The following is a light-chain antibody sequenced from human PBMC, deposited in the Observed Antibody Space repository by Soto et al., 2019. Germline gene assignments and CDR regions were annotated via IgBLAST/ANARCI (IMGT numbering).Light chain of an antibody. V-gene: IGLV2-14*01. CDR2: DVT. J-gene: IGLJ2*01. CDR1: SSDVGGYNY. CDR3: SSYTSSTLVV. Sequence: QSVLTQPASVSGSPGQSITISCSGTSSDVGGYNYVSWFQQYPGKAPKLLIYDVTNRPSGVSHRFSGSKSGNTASLTISGLKAEDEADYHCSSYTSSTLVVFGGGTKPPS.